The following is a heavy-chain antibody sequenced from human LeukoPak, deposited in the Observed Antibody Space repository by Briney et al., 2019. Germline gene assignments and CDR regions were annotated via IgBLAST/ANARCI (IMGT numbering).Heavy chain of an antibody. Sequence: ASVKVSFKASGGTFNNYAISWVRQAPGQGLEWMGGIIHIFGTTNYAQKFQDRVTITADESTRTAWMELSSLTSEDTAVYYCAISSSGYTYGYVSGWFDPWGQGTLVTVSS. CDR2: IIHIFGTT. CDR3: AISSSGYTYGYVSGWFDP. J-gene: IGHJ5*02. V-gene: IGHV1-69*13. CDR1: GGTFNNYA. D-gene: IGHD5-18*01.